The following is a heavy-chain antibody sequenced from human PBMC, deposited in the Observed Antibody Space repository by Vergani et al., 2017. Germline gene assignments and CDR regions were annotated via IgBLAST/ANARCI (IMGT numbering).Heavy chain of an antibody. Sequence: QVRLQESGPGLVKPSQTLSLTCTVSGGSIRSGDYFWSWIRQPPGKGLEYIGYIFYSGSTYYNPSLKSRVTISVDTSRNQFSLKLSSVTAADTAVYSCAALLRIWGPYYPHFMAVWGKGTTVTVSS. D-gene: IGHD3-16*01. CDR3: AALLRIWGPYYPHFMAV. J-gene: IGHJ6*03. CDR1: GGSIRSGDYF. V-gene: IGHV4-30-4*01. CDR2: IFYSGST.